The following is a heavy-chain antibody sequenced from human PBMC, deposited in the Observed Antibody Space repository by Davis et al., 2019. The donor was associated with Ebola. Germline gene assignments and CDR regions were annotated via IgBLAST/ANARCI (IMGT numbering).Heavy chain of an antibody. Sequence: GESLKISCAASGFTFSSYEMNWVRQAPGKGLEWVSYISSSGSTIYYADSVKGRFTISRDNAKNTLYLQMNSLRAEDTAVYYCARDSGWLVSGYFDYWGQGTLVTVSS. V-gene: IGHV3-48*03. J-gene: IGHJ4*02. CDR1: GFTFSSYE. D-gene: IGHD6-19*01. CDR2: ISSSGSTI. CDR3: ARDSGWLVSGYFDY.